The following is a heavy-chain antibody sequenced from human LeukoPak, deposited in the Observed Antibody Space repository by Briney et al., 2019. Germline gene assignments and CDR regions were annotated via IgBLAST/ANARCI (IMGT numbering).Heavy chain of an antibody. CDR1: GGTFRSYA. CDR3: ARDTRRQSSSGYYLMDAFDI. D-gene: IGHD3-22*01. V-gene: IGHV1-69*05. J-gene: IGHJ3*02. Sequence: SVKVSCKASGGTFRSYAISWVRQAPGQGLEWMGRIIPIFGTRNYAQKFQGGVTIITDESTSTAYMELSSLRSEDTAVYYCARDTRRQSSSGYYLMDAFDIWGQGTMVTVSS. CDR2: IIPIFGTR.